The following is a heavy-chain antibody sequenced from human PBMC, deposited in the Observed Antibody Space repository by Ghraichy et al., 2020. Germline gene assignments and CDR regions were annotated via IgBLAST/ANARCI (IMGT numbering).Heavy chain of an antibody. Sequence: GGPLRLSCAASGFTFSSYAMSWVRQAPGKGLEWVSTVSGSGGNTYYADSVKGRFTISRDNSKNTLYLQMNTLRAEDTAVFYCAKGRKYIDFWSGYSKDGMDVWGQGTTVTVSS. CDR3: AKGRKYIDFWSGYSKDGMDV. CDR1: GFTFSSYA. J-gene: IGHJ6*02. D-gene: IGHD3-3*01. CDR2: VSGSGGNT. V-gene: IGHV3-23*01.